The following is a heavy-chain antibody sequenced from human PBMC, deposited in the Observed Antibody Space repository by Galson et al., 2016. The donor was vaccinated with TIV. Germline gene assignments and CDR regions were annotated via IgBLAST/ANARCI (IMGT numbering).Heavy chain of an antibody. CDR3: ATERPGAEVDGWGD. V-gene: IGHV1-46*01. D-gene: IGHD3-10*01. Sequence: SVKVSCKAYGNTFTNYYMNWIRQAPGQGLEWMGIINTKGDYSTYAQKFQGRVTMTRDTSTRTVSMELRNLRSEDTAVYYCATERPGAEVDGWGDWGKGTLVIVSS. J-gene: IGHJ4*02. CDR2: INTKGDYS. CDR1: GNTFTNYY.